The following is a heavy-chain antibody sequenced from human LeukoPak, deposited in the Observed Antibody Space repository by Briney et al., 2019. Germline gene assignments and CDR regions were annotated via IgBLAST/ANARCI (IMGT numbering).Heavy chain of an antibody. V-gene: IGHV4-59*01. CDR3: ARGTYGGNELGY. Sequence: PSETLSLTCTVSGGSISSYYWSWIRQPPGKGLEWIGYIYYSGSTNYNPSLKSRVTISVDTSKDQFSLKLSSVTAADTAVYYCARGTYGGNELGYWDQGTLVTVSS. CDR2: IYYSGST. D-gene: IGHD4/OR15-4a*01. CDR1: GGSISSYY. J-gene: IGHJ4*02.